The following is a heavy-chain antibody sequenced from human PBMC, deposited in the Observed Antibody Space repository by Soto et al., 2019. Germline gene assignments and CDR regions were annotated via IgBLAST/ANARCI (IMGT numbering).Heavy chain of an antibody. D-gene: IGHD3-3*01. Sequence: QLQLQESGPGLVKPSETLSLTCTVSGGSISSSSFYWGWLRQPPGKGLEWIGGIYYTGNSYYNPSLKSRVTISVDTSKNQFSLKMSSVTAADTAVYYCARPTIFGVGPTDAFDIWGQGTLVTVSS. CDR1: GGSISSSSFY. CDR3: ARPTIFGVGPTDAFDI. J-gene: IGHJ3*02. CDR2: IYYTGNS. V-gene: IGHV4-39*01.